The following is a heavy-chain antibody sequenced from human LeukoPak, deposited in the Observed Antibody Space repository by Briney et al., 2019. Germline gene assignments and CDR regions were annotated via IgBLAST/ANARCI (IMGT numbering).Heavy chain of an antibody. CDR2: INPSGGST. V-gene: IGHV1-46*01. J-gene: IGHJ3*02. CDR1: GYTFTSYY. CDR3: ARGDTIFGVVITGLDAFDI. D-gene: IGHD3-3*01. Sequence: ASVKVSCKASGYTFTSYYMRWVRQAPGQGLEWMGIINPSGGSTSYAQKFQGRVTMTRDTSTSTVYMELSSLRSEDTAVYYCARGDTIFGVVITGLDAFDIWGQGTMVTVSS.